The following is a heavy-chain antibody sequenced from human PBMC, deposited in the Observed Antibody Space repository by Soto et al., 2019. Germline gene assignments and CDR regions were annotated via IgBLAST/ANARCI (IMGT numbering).Heavy chain of an antibody. V-gene: IGHV3-33*01. CDR1: GFSFRNYG. CDR3: AGGWGSGVHHSCLDV. D-gene: IGHD6-25*01. CDR2: IWYDGSKR. Sequence: QEQLVEAGGGVVQPGRSLRLSCAASGFSFRNYGIHWVRQAPGKGLDWVAVIWYDGSKRYYADSVRGRFTISRDNSGNTAHLQMGSLRAEDAAVYYCAGGWGSGVHHSCLDVWGRRTTV. J-gene: IGHJ3*01.